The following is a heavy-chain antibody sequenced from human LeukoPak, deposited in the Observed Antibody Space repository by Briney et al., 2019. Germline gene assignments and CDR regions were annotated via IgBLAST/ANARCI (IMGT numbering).Heavy chain of an antibody. CDR3: ARRRYNYDY. CDR2: IHYGGNT. Sequence: SETLSLTCTVSGGSISSYYWSWIRQPPGKGLEWIGYIHYGGNTIYNPSLKSRVTISIDTSKNQFSLKLSSVTAADTAVYYCARRRYNYDYWGQGTLVTVSS. D-gene: IGHD5-18*01. J-gene: IGHJ4*02. CDR1: GGSISSYY. V-gene: IGHV4-59*01.